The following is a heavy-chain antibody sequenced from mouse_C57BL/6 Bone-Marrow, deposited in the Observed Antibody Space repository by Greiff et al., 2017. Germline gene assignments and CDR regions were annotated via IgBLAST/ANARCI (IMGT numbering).Heavy chain of an antibody. D-gene: IGHD1-1*01. CDR2: IYPRDGST. J-gene: IGHJ1*03. Sequence: VQLQQSGPELVKPGASVKLSCKASGYTFTSYDINWVKQRPGPGLEWIGWIYPRDGSTKYNETFKGKATLTVDTSSSTAYMGLHSLTSEDSAVYFCARGGDGSSDWYFDVWGTGTTVTVSS. CDR3: ARGGDGSSDWYFDV. CDR1: GYTFTSYD. V-gene: IGHV1-85*01.